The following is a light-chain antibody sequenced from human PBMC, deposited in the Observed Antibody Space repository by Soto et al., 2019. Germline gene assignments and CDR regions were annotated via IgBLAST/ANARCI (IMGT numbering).Light chain of an antibody. CDR2: EDS. J-gene: IGLJ1*01. V-gene: IGLV2-23*01. CDR3: CSYATSSSYV. Sequence: QSALTQPASVSGSPGQSITISCTGTSSDVGSYNLVSWYQQHPGKAPKVLIYEDSKRPSGVSDHFSASKSGNTASLTISGLQADDEADYYCCSYATSSSYVFGPGTKLTVL. CDR1: SSDVGSYNL.